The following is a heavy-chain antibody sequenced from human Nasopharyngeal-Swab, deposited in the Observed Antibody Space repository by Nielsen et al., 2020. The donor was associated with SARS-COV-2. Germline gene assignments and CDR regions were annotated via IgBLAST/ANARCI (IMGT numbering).Heavy chain of an antibody. D-gene: IGHD2-15*01. CDR3: ATTGMVVAATWYFDY. Sequence: GGSLRLSCAASGFTFSSYEMNWVRQAPGKGLEWVSYISSSGSTIYYADSVKGRFTISRDNAKNSLYLQMNSLRAEDTAVYYCATTGMVVAATWYFDYWGQGTLVTVSS. CDR1: GFTFSSYE. CDR2: ISSSGSTI. J-gene: IGHJ4*02. V-gene: IGHV3-48*03.